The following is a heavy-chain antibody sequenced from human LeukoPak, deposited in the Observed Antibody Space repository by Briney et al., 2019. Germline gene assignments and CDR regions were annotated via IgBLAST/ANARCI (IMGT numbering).Heavy chain of an antibody. CDR2: ISANSGNT. V-gene: IGHV1-18*01. J-gene: IGHJ5*02. CDR3: ARGGSNWNYQYYFDI. CDR1: GYTFTHSG. D-gene: IGHD1-7*01. Sequence: ASVRVSCKASGYTFTHSGINWVRQAPGQGLEWRGWISANSGNTQYAQSFQGRVTLTTDTSTTTAYMELRGLRFDDTAVYFCARGGSNWNYQYYFDIWGQGTQVTVSS.